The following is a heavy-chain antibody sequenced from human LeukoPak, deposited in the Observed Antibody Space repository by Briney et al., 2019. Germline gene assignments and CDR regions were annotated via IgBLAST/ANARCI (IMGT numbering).Heavy chain of an antibody. D-gene: IGHD6-19*01. CDR3: ARVDSSGWLQAYYYYYGMDV. Sequence: GASVKVSCTASGYTFTSYDINWVRQATGQGLEWMGWMNPNSGNTGYAQKFQGRVTMTRNTSISTAYMELSSLRSEDTAVYYCARVDSSGWLQAYYYYYGMDVWGQGTTVTVSS. CDR1: GYTFTSYD. CDR2: MNPNSGNT. V-gene: IGHV1-8*01. J-gene: IGHJ6*02.